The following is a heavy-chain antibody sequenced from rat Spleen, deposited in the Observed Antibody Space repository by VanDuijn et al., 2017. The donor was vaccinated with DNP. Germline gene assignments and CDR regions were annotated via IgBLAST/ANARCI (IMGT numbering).Heavy chain of an antibody. V-gene: IGHV5-19*01. D-gene: IGHD1-10*01. CDR1: GFTFSNSG. CDR3: ARVNNLLGWHFDF. Sequence: EVQLVESGGDLVQPGRSLKLSCAASGFTFSNSGFHWIRQAPAKGLEWVASISPRGISTFYRDSVKGRFTISRDNAKSTLYLQMNSLRSEDTATYYCARVNNLLGWHFDFWGPGTMVTVSS. CDR2: ISPRGIST. J-gene: IGHJ1*01.